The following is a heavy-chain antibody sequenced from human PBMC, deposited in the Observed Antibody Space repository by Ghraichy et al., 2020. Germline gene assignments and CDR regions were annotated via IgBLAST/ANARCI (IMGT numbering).Heavy chain of an antibody. D-gene: IGHD1-26*01. CDR2: INGDGSST. CDR3: ARGGSYSYDAFDI. V-gene: IGHV3-74*03. Sequence: GGSLRLSCAGSGFTFSGYWMHWVRQAPGKGLVWVSRINGDGSSTTYADSVKGRFTISRDNAKNTLYLQMNSLRAEDTALYYCARGGSYSYDAFDIWGQGTVVTVSS. J-gene: IGHJ3*02. CDR1: GFTFSGYW.